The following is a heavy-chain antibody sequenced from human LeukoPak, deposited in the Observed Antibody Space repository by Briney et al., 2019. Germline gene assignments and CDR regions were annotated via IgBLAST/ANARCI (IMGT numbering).Heavy chain of an antibody. CDR2: IYTSGST. J-gene: IGHJ4*02. CDR1: GGSISSGRYF. D-gene: IGHD3-10*01. CDR3: ARDHYYGSGSYYRQYYFDY. V-gene: IGHV4-61*02. Sequence: PSQTLSLTCTVSGGSISSGRYFWSWIRRPAGEGLEWIGRIYTSGSTNYNPSLKSRVTISVDTSKNQFSLKLSSVTAADTAVYYCARDHYYGSGSYYRQYYFDYWGQGTLVTVSS.